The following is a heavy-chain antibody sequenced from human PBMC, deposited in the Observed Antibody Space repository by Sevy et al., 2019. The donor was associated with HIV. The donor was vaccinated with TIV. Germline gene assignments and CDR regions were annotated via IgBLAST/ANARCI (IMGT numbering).Heavy chain of an antibody. J-gene: IGHJ3*01. D-gene: IGHD3-22*01. V-gene: IGHV1-69*13. CDR3: AREIPDYVSGYYSVDAFDV. CDR1: GGSFSNFP. CDR2: IISKFGTT. Sequence: ASVKVSCKASGGSFSNFPVSWVRQAPGQGLAWMGMIISKFGTTDYAQKFQGRVTITADESTTTAYMELTSLRSEDTAVYYCAREIPDYVSGYYSVDAFDVWGQGTKVTVSS.